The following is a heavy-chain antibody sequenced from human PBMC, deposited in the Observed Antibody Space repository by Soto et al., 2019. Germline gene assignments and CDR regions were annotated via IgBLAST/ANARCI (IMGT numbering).Heavy chain of an antibody. CDR3: ARVNDYGGNVADY. D-gene: IGHD4-17*01. CDR2: VYYSGST. Sequence: PSETLSLTCTVSGGSISSGSYYWDWIRQPPGKGLEWIGNVYYSGSTNYNPSLESRVTISVDTSKNQFSLKLSSVTAADTAVYYCARVNDYGGNVADYWGQGTLVTVSS. CDR1: GGSISSGSYY. J-gene: IGHJ4*02. V-gene: IGHV4-39*01.